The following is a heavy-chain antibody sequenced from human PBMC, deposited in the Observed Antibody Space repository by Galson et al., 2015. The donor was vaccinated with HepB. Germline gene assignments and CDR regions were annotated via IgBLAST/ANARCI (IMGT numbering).Heavy chain of an antibody. J-gene: IGHJ4*02. Sequence: SLRLSCAASGFTFSGSAIHWVRQTSGKGLEWVGLIRSKASNYATAYAASLEGRFTISRDDSKNTAYLHMKSLKTEDTAVYYCSRLADFSGYSSNWGQGTLVTVSS. V-gene: IGHV3-73*01. CDR2: IRSKASNYAT. D-gene: IGHD6-13*01. CDR3: SRLADFSGYSSN. CDR1: GFTFSGSA.